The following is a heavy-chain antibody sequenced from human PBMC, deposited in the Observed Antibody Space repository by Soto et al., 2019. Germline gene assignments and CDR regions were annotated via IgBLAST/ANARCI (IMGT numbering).Heavy chain of an antibody. CDR1: GFTFSSYV. V-gene: IGHV3-23*01. CDR2: ISGSGGST. J-gene: IGHJ4*02. D-gene: IGHD3-22*01. Sequence: HPGGSLRLSCAASGFTFSSYVMSWVRQAPGKGLEWVSAISGSGGSTYYADSVKGRFTISRDNSKNTLYLQMNSLRAEDTAVYYCAKGLYYYDSSGHYGHWGQGTRVTDSS. CDR3: AKGLYYYDSSGHYGH.